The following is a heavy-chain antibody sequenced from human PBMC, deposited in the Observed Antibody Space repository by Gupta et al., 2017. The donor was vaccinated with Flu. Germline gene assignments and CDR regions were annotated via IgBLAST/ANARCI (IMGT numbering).Heavy chain of an antibody. J-gene: IGHJ4*02. CDR2: ISSSGDTI. V-gene: IGHV3-11*01. Sequence: SDYYMSWIRQAPGKGLEWVSDISSSGDTILYTDSVEGRFTISRENAKNSLHLQMNSLRAEDTAVYYCARGGYDFLTDYLDYWGQGTLVTVSS. CDR3: ARGGYDFLTDYLDY. D-gene: IGHD3-9*01. CDR1: SDYY.